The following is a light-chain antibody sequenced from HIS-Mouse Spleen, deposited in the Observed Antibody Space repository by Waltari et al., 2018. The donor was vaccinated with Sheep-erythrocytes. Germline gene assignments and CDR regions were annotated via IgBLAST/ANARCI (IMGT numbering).Light chain of an antibody. CDR3: QQYNSDSRT. J-gene: IGKJ1*01. V-gene: IGKV1-5*03. CDR2: KAS. CDR1: QSISSW. Sequence: DIQMTQSPSTLSASVGDRVTITCRASQSISSWLAWYQQKPGKAPKLLIYKASSLESGVRSRFSGSGSGTEFTLTISSLQADDFATYYCQQYNSDSRTFGHGTKVEIK.